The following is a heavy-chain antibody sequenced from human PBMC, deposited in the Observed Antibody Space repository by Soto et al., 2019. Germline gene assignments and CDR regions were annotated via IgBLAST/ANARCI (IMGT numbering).Heavy chain of an antibody. J-gene: IGHJ4*02. D-gene: IGHD2-21*02. Sequence: GASVKVSCKASGGTFSSYAISWVRQAPGQGLEWMGGIIPIFGTANYAQKFQGRVTITADESTSTAYMELSSLRSEDTAVYYCARCDLAYCGGDCYSFQGFDYWGQGTLVTVSS. CDR2: IIPIFGTA. CDR1: GGTFSSYA. CDR3: ARCDLAYCGGDCYSFQGFDY. V-gene: IGHV1-69*13.